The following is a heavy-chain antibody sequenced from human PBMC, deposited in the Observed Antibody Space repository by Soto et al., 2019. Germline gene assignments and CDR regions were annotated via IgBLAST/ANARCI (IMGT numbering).Heavy chain of an antibody. CDR2: ISSSGSTI. CDR3: ASSGPYYYYYYGMDV. Sequence: GGSLRLSCAASGFTFSDYYMSWIRQAPGKGLEWVSYISSSGSTIYYADSVKGRFTISRDNAKNSLYLQMNSLRAEDTAVYYCASSGPYYYYYYGMDVWGQGTTVTVSS. J-gene: IGHJ6*02. CDR1: GFTFSDYY. D-gene: IGHD1-26*01. V-gene: IGHV3-11*01.